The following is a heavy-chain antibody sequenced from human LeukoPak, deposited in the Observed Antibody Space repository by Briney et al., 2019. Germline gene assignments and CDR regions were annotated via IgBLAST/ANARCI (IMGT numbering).Heavy chain of an antibody. V-gene: IGHV4-59*12. Sequence: PSETLSLTCTVSGGSISSYYWSWIRQPPGKGLEWIGYIYYSGSTNYNPSLKSRVTISVDTSKNQFSLKLSSVTAADTAVYYCARDSSGNSGYDSDAFDIWGQGTMVTVSS. J-gene: IGHJ3*02. CDR3: ARDSSGNSGYDSDAFDI. CDR1: GGSISSYY. CDR2: IYYSGST. D-gene: IGHD5-12*01.